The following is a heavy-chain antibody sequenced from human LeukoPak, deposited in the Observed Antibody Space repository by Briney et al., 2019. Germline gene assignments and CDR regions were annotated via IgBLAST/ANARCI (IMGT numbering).Heavy chain of an antibody. V-gene: IGHV3-30-3*01. Sequence: PGGSLRLSCAASGFTFSSYAMHWVRQAPGKGLEWVAVISYDGSNKYYADSVKGRFTISRDTSKYTVYLQMNSLRADDTAVYYCATGIAIFGRAWGQGTLVTVSS. J-gene: IGHJ4*02. D-gene: IGHD3-3*01. CDR2: ISYDGSNK. CDR1: GFTFSSYA. CDR3: ATGIAIFGRA.